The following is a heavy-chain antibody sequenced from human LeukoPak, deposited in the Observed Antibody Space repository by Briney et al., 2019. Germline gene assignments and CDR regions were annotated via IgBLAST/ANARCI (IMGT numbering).Heavy chain of an antibody. D-gene: IGHD3-22*01. Sequence: SETLSLTCAVYGGSFSGYYWSWIRQPPGKGLEWIGEINHSGSTNYNPSLKSRVTISVDTSKNQFSLQLSSVTAADTAVYYCARAYYYDSSGYYGSVRHYYGMDVWGQGTTVTVSS. V-gene: IGHV4-34*01. CDR3: ARAYYYDSSGYYGSVRHYYGMDV. CDR1: GGSFSGYY. J-gene: IGHJ6*02. CDR2: INHSGST.